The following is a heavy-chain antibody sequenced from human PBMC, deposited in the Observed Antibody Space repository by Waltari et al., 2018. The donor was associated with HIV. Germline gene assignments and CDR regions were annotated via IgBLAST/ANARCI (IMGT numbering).Heavy chain of an antibody. D-gene: IGHD6-6*01. V-gene: IGHV3-7*03. CDR3: ARDPFYSSSPFDY. CDR1: GFTFSSYW. Sequence: EVQLVESGGGLVQHGGSLRLSCAASGFTFSSYWMSWVRQAPGKGLEWVANIKQDGSEKYYVDSVKGRFTISRDNAKNSLYLQMNSLRAEDTAVYYCARDPFYSSSPFDYWGQGTLVTVSS. CDR2: IKQDGSEK. J-gene: IGHJ4*02.